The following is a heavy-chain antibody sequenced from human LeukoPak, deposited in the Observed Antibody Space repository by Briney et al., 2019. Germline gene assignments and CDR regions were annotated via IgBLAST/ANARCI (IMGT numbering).Heavy chain of an antibody. V-gene: IGHV3-30*03. D-gene: IGHD4-17*01. CDR3: ARGPYDYGDYEPPDY. CDR1: GFTFSSYG. CDR2: ISYDGSNK. J-gene: IGHJ4*02. Sequence: PGRSLRLSCAASGFTFSSYGMHWVRQAPGKGLEWVAVISYDGSNKYYADSVKGRFTISRDNAKNSLYLQMNSLRAEDTAVYYCARGPYDYGDYEPPDYWGQGTLVTVSS.